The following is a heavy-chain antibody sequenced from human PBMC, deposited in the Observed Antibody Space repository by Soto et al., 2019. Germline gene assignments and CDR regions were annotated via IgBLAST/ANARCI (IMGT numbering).Heavy chain of an antibody. Sequence: QVQLVQSGAEVTKPGSSVSVSCKSSRGTFTTDAISWVRPAPGQGLEWMGAIIPVFGPPTYAQKFQGRLTITADESTTTADLELRNLRSEDTAIYYFARGGHNSGWYRTFDFWGQGTLVTVSS. CDR3: ARGGHNSGWYRTFDF. D-gene: IGHD6-13*01. CDR2: IIPVFGPP. V-gene: IGHV1-69*01. CDR1: RGTFTTDA. J-gene: IGHJ4*02.